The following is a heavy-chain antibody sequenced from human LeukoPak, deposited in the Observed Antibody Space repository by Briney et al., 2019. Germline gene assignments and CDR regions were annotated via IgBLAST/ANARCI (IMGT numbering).Heavy chain of an antibody. V-gene: IGHV3-23*01. D-gene: IGHD6-13*01. CDR1: GFAFSSQA. CDR3: AWGGQQLAS. CDR2: ISDSGSIT. J-gene: IGHJ4*02. Sequence: SGGSLRLSCAASGFAFSSQAMGWVRQAPGKGLEWVSVISDSGSITYYADSVKGRFTISRDNSKNTQYLQMSSLRAEDTAVYYCAWGGQQLASWGQGTLVTVSS.